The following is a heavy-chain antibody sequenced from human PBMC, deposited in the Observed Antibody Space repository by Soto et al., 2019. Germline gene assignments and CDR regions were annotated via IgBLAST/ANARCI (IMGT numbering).Heavy chain of an antibody. D-gene: IGHD3-9*01. CDR2: ISWTGGNI. CDR3: AKATGLTNYFYSMDV. V-gene: IGHV3-9*01. Sequence: EVQLVESGGGLVQPGRSLRLSCAASGFPFEDYAMHWVRQAPGKGLEWVSGISWTGGNINYGDSVKGRFTISRDNAKNSLYLKMDSLRVEDTALYYCAKATGLTNYFYSMDVWGQGTTVAV. J-gene: IGHJ6*02. CDR1: GFPFEDYA.